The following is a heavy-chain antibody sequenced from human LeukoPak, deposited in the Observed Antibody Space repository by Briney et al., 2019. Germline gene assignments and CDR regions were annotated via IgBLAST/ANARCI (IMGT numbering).Heavy chain of an antibody. Sequence: PGRSLRLSCAASGFAFSDYGIRWVRQAPGKGLEWVAVIWYDGSNKYYGDSVKGRFTISRDNSKNTLYLQMNSLRVEDTAVYYCARGPFSSGWSGGVYYFDYWGQGTLVTVSS. J-gene: IGHJ4*02. CDR2: IWYDGSNK. D-gene: IGHD6-19*01. V-gene: IGHV3-33*01. CDR3: ARGPFSSGWSGGVYYFDY. CDR1: GFAFSDYG.